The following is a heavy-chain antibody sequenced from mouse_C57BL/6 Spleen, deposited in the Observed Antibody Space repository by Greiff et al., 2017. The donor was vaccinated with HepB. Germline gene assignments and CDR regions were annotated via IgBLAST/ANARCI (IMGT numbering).Heavy chain of an antibody. CDR3: AREGVYYGSSYDY. CDR2: ISYDGSN. V-gene: IGHV3-6*01. CDR1: GYSITSGYY. J-gene: IGHJ2*01. D-gene: IGHD1-1*01. Sequence: DVQLQESGPGLVKPSQSLSLTCSVTGYSITSGYYWNWIRQFPGNKLEWMGYISYDGSNNYNPSLKNRISITRDTSKNQFFLKLNSVTTEDTATYYCAREGVYYGSSYDYWVQGTTLTVSS.